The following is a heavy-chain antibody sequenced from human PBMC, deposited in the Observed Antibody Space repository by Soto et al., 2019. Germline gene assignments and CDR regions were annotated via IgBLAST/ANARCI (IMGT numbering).Heavy chain of an antibody. V-gene: IGHV4-61*01. J-gene: IGHJ1*01. CDR1: GGSVSSGSYY. Sequence: PSETLSLTCTVSGGSVSSGSYYWSWIRQPPGKGLEWIGCIYYSGSTNYNPSLKSRVTISVDTSKNQFSLKLSSVTAADTAVYYCAGGMYSRPVSVYFQHWGQGTLVTVSS. CDR2: IYYSGST. D-gene: IGHD6-13*01. CDR3: AGGMYSRPVSVYFQH.